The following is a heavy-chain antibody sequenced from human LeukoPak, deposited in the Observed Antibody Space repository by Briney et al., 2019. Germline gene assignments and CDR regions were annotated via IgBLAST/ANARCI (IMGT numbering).Heavy chain of an antibody. J-gene: IGHJ4*02. CDR3: ARGKGLDY. V-gene: IGHV3-7*01. Sequence: GGSLRLSCAPSGFTFTTYWMGWVRQAPGKGLEWVANIKQDGSEKYYVDSVKGRFTISRDNAENSLYLQMNSLRAEDTAVYYCARGKGLDYWGQGTPVTVSS. D-gene: IGHD3-10*01. CDR2: IKQDGSEK. CDR1: GFTFTTYW.